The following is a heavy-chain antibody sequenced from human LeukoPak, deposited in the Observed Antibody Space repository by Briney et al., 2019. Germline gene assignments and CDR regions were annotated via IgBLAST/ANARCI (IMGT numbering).Heavy chain of an antibody. V-gene: IGHV3-74*01. Sequence: PGGSLRLSCVASGFTFSSSWINWVRQAPGKGVVWVSRISGDGSATFYAGSVKGRFTISRDNAKNTLYLQMNSLRGDDTAVYYCARGSVRAGLDPWGQGTLVTVSS. CDR2: ISGDGSAT. J-gene: IGHJ5*02. D-gene: IGHD6-6*01. CDR3: ARGSVRAGLDP. CDR1: GFTFSSSW.